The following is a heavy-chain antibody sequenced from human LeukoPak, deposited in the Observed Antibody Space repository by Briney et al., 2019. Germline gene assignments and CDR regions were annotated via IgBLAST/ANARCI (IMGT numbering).Heavy chain of an antibody. CDR2: ISVYKTNA. J-gene: IGHJ6*02. CDR3: ARDEGKWFGESYYYYYGMDV. CDR1: GYAFDSHG. V-gene: IGHV1-18*04. Sequence: ASVKVSCKAPGYAFDSHGISWVRQVPGQGLEWMGWISVYKTNATYAEKFQDRVTMTTDTSTSTAYMELRRLTSDDTAVYYCARDEGKWFGESYYYYYGMDVWGQGTTVSVSS. D-gene: IGHD3-10*01.